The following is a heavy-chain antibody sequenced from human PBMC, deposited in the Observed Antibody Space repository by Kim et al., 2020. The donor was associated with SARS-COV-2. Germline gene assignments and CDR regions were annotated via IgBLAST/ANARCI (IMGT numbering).Heavy chain of an antibody. CDR3: ARHKRSYYNYNGLDV. CDR2: IYYSGST. Sequence: SETLSLTCSVSGGSIINFYWSWIRQPPGKGLEWIGNIYYSGSTNYNPSLKSRVSISVDTSKNQFSLKLRSVAAADTAVYYCARHKRSYYNYNGLDVWGQGTTVTVSS. D-gene: IGHD6-25*01. V-gene: IGHV4-59*08. J-gene: IGHJ6*02. CDR1: GGSIINFY.